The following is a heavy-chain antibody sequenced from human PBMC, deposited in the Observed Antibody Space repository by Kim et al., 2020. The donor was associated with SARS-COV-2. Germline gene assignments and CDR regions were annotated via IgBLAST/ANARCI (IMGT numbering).Heavy chain of an antibody. CDR3: AKDQVVTAIQGRYGY. D-gene: IGHD2-21*02. J-gene: IGHJ4*02. CDR2: ISAGGGST. V-gene: IGHV3-23*01. CDR1: GFTFSSYA. Sequence: GGSLRLSCAASGFTFSSYAMTWVRQAPGKGLEWVSAISAGGGSTDYADSVKDRFTISRDNSRNTLYLQMNSLRAEDTAVYYCAKDQVVTAIQGRYGYWGQGTLVTVSS.